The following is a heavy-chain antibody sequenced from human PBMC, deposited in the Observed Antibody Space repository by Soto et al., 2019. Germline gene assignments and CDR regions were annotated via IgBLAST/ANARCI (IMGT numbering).Heavy chain of an antibody. J-gene: IGHJ1*01. CDR1: GFTFSSYA. Sequence: QVQLVESGGGVVQPGRSLRLSCAASGFTFSSYAMHWVRQAPGKGLEWVAVISYDGSNKYYADSVKGRFTISRDNSKNTLYLQMNSLRAEYTAVYYWARVDGDVAISYFQHWGQGTLVTVSS. V-gene: IGHV3-30-3*01. CDR2: ISYDGSNK. D-gene: IGHD4-17*01. CDR3: ARVDGDVAISYFQH.